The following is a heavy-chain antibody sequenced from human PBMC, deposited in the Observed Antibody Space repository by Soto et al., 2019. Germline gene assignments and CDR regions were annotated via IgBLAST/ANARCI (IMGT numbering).Heavy chain of an antibody. CDR1: GLSLRTTGVG. CDR2: LYWDDDQ. Sequence: QVTLKESCPTLVKPTQTLTLTCTVSGLSLRTTGVGGGWVRQPPGNALEWFALLYWDDDQRYSLSLRSRLTLAKDISEQQVVLTLTNMDTVDTATYYCVQSLCGGDCLEIYSSHAYNGLDVWGQGTTVTVSS. J-gene: IGHJ6*02. D-gene: IGHD2-21*02. CDR3: VQSLCGGDCLEIYSSHAYNGLDV. V-gene: IGHV2-5*02.